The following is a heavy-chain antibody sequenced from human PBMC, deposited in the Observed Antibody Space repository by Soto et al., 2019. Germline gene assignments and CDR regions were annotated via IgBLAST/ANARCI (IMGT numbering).Heavy chain of an antibody. CDR3: ARDCRSPRCHTLYYYYMDV. Sequence: QVQLVQSGAEVKKPGASVKVSCKASGYTFTSYGISWVRQAPGQGLEWMGWISAYNGNTNYAQKLQGSVTMATHTSTSKAYMEQSRLRSDGTAVYYCARDCRSPRCHTLYYYYMDVGGKGTTVTVSS. J-gene: IGHJ6*03. D-gene: IGHD2-2*02. V-gene: IGHV1-18*01. CDR2: ISAYNGNT. CDR1: GYTFTSYG.